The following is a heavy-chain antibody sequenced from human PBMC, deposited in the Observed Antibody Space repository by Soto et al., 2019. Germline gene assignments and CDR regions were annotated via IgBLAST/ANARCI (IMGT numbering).Heavy chain of an antibody. J-gene: IGHJ4*02. Sequence: PSETLSLTCTVSGGSISSGGYYWSWIRQHPGKGLEWIGYIYYSGSTYYNPSLKSRVTISVDTSKNQFSLKLSSVTAADTAVYYCARYYYDSSGYPPTPDYWGQGTLVTVSS. CDR3: ARYYYDSSGYPPTPDY. CDR2: IYYSGST. CDR1: GGSISSGGYY. V-gene: IGHV4-31*03. D-gene: IGHD3-22*01.